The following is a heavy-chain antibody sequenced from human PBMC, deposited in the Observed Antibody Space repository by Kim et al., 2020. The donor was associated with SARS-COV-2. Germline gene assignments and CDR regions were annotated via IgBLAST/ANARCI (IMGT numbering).Heavy chain of an antibody. Sequence: TYYNPSLKSRVTISVDTSKNQFSLKLSSVTAADTAVYYCARSTGYRAFDIWGQGTMVTVSS. V-gene: IGHV4-31*02. D-gene: IGHD6-13*01. J-gene: IGHJ3*02. CDR2: T. CDR3: ARSTGYRAFDI.